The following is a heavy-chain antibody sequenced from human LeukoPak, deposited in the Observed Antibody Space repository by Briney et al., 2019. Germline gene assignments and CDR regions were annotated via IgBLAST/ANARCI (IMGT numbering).Heavy chain of an antibody. J-gene: IGHJ5*02. CDR3: ARDSRSGWGNWFDP. CDR1: GGSISSTIYY. Sequence: SETLSLTCTVSGGSISSTIYYWGWIRQPPGKGLEWIGSIYYRGSTYYNPSLKSRVAISVDTSKNQFSLRLSSVTAADTAVYYCARDSRSGWGNWFDPWGQGTLVTVSS. CDR2: IYYRGST. V-gene: IGHV4-39*07. D-gene: IGHD6-19*01.